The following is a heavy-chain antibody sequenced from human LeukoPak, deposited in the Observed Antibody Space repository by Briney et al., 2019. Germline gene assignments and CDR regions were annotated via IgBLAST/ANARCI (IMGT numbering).Heavy chain of an antibody. CDR1: GYTLTELS. Sequence: ASVKVSCKVSGYTLTELSMHWVRQAPGQGLEWMGGIIPIFGTANYAQKFQGRVTITADESTSTAYMELSSLRSEDTAVYYCARDHVDYYDSSGYYFWAFDIWGQGTMVTVSS. CDR3: ARDHVDYYDSSGYYFWAFDI. V-gene: IGHV1-69*13. J-gene: IGHJ3*02. D-gene: IGHD3-22*01. CDR2: IIPIFGTA.